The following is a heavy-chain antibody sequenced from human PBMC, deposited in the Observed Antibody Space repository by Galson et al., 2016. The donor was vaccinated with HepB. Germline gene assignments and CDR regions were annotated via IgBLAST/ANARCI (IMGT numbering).Heavy chain of an antibody. V-gene: IGHV3-21*01. J-gene: IGHJ3*02. CDR3: AREGDRGFGELLLNDAFDI. D-gene: IGHD3-10*01. CDR2: ISSSGYK. CDR1: GFTINSCG. Sequence: SLRLSCAASGFTINSCGMNWVRQAPGKGLEWVSSISSSGYKYYADSMTGRFTISSDNAKNSLSLQMNSLTAEDTAVYYCAREGDRGFGELLLNDAFDIWGQGTMVTVSS.